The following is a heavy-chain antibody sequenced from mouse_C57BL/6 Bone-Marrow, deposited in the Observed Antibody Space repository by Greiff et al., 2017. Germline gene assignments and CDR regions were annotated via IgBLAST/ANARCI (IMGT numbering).Heavy chain of an antibody. V-gene: IGHV1-69*01. J-gene: IGHJ4*01. Sequence: QVHVKQPGAELVMPGASVKLSCKASGYTFTSYWMHWVKQRPGQGLEWIGEIDPSDSYTNYNQKFKGKSTLTVDKSSSTAYMQLSSLTSEDSAVYYCARYSSGYCAMDYWGQGTSVTVSS. CDR2: IDPSDSYT. CDR1: GYTFTSYW. D-gene: IGHD3-2*02. CDR3: ARYSSGYCAMDY.